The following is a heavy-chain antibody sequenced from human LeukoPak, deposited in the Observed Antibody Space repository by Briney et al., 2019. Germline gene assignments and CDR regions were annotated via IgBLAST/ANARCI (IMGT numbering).Heavy chain of an antibody. J-gene: IGHJ4*02. CDR2: ISGSGGST. Sequence: GGSLRLSCAASGFTFSSYAMSWVRQAPGKGLEWVSAISGSGGSTYYADSVKGRFTISRDDSKNTLYLQMNSLRAEDTAVYYCAKGSSSSWYYFDYWGQGTLVTVSS. CDR1: GFTFSSYA. V-gene: IGHV3-23*01. CDR3: AKGSSSSWYYFDY. D-gene: IGHD6-13*01.